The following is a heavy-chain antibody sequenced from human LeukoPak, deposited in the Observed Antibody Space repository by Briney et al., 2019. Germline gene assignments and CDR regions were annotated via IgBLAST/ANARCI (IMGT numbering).Heavy chain of an antibody. CDR1: GGSISSSSYY. V-gene: IGHV4-39*01. J-gene: IGHJ6*03. CDR2: IYYSGST. D-gene: IGHD3-10*01. Sequence: PSETLSLTCTVSGGSISSSSYYWCWIRQPPGKGLEWIGSIYYSGSTYYNPSLKSRVTISVDTSKNQFSLKLSPVTAADTAVYYCARWFGEEWYYYYYMDVWGKGTTVTVSS. CDR3: ARWFGEEWYYYYYMDV.